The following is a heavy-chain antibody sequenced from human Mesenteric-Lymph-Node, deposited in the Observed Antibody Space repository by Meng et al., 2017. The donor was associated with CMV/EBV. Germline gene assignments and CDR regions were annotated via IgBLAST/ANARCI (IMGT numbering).Heavy chain of an antibody. CDR1: GFNVRDKY. J-gene: IGHJ4*02. V-gene: IGHV3-66*01. CDR3: TGDSVSNPNLDY. Sequence: VALVESGGGLGPLGGSLRLSCAASGFNVRDKYMSWVRQAPGKGLEWVCIIYRGDNTYYIDSVKDRFTVSRDNSKNTMYLQMNSLRVEDTAVYYCTGDSVSNPNLDYWGQGTLVTVSS. D-gene: IGHD3-10*01. CDR2: IYRGDNT.